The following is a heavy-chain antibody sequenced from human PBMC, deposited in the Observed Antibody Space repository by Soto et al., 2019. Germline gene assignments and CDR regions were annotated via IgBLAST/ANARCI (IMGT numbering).Heavy chain of an antibody. D-gene: IGHD6-13*01. Sequence: ASVKVSCKASGYTFTGYYMHWVRQAPGQGLEWMGWINPNSGGTNYAQKFQGRVTMTRDTSISTAYMELSRLRSDDTAVYYCANIAHDYYYGMDVWGQGTTVTVSS. V-gene: IGHV1-2*02. J-gene: IGHJ6*02. CDR1: GYTFTGYY. CDR3: ANIAHDYYYGMDV. CDR2: INPNSGGT.